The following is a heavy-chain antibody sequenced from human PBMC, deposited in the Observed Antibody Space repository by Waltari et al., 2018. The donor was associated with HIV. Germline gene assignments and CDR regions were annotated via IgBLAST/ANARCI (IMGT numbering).Heavy chain of an antibody. CDR3: ARDLAYSSTWPSY. J-gene: IGHJ4*02. D-gene: IGHD6-13*01. V-gene: IGHV3-30*03. CDR1: GFSFVGSD. CDR2: ISFEGAKK. Sequence: QVRLVESGGGVVQHGRYLRLSCEASGFSFVGSDMHWVRQTPAKGLEWVAGISFEGAKKNYIDSVKGRFTVSRDNSKNTMYLQMNNLRPDDTAVYYCARDLAYSSTWPSYWGQGTLVTVSS.